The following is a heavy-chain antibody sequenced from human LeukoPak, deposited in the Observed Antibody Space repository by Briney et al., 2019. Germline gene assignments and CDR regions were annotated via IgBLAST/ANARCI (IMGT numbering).Heavy chain of an antibody. CDR1: GGSITSSSHY. CDR3: ARYVAYCSDPSCYSAWYCDL. Sequence: SETLSLTCSVSGGSITSSSHYWGWIRQSPEKGLEWIGSIYYSGSTYYNPSLKSRVTISIDTSRSQFSLKLNSVTAADTAIFYCARYVAYCSDPSCYSAWYCDLWGRGTLVTVSS. D-gene: IGHD2-15*01. V-gene: IGHV4-39*01. J-gene: IGHJ2*01. CDR2: IYYSGST.